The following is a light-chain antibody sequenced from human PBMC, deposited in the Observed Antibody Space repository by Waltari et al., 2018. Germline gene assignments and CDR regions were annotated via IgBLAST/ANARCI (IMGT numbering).Light chain of an antibody. J-gene: IGKJ4*01. CDR2: GAS. CDR1: QGIGTR. CDR3: RQYYSYPLT. V-gene: IGKV1D-16*01. Sequence: DIQMTQSPSSLSASVGDTVTITCRASQGIGTRLAWYQQKSAKVPKSLIYGASSLQSGVPSRFSGSGSGTDFTLTISSLQPEDFATYYCRQYYSYPLTFGGGTKVEIK.